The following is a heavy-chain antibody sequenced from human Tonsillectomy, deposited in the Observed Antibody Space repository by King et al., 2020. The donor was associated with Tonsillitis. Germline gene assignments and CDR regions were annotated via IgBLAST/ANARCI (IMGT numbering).Heavy chain of an antibody. CDR3: ARDRLSGDH. Sequence: VQLVESGGGLVKPGWSLRLSCAASGFTFSDYTINWVRQAPGKGLEWVSSISSRGRYIYYADSVKGRFTISRDNAKNSPFLQMNSLTAEDTAVYYCARDRLSGDHWGQGILVTVSS. CDR2: ISSRGRYI. J-gene: IGHJ4*02. CDR1: GFTFSDYT. D-gene: IGHD2-21*02. V-gene: IGHV3-21*01.